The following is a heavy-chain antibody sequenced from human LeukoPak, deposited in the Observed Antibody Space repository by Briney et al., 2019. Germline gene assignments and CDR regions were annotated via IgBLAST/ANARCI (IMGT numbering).Heavy chain of an antibody. CDR3: AKERRDFDY. J-gene: IGHJ4*02. Sequence: PGGSLRLSCAASGFTISTYAMTWVRQAPGKGLEWVSSITSSGATTYYADSVKGRFTISRDNSKDTLYLQMNSLRAEDTAVYYCAKERRDFDYWGQGTLVTVSS. V-gene: IGHV3-23*01. CDR1: GFTISTYA. CDR2: ITSSGATT.